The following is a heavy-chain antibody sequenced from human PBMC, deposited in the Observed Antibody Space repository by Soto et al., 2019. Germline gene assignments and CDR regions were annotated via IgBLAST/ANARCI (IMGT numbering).Heavy chain of an antibody. D-gene: IGHD2-2*02. J-gene: IGHJ6*02. CDR3: ARSLTEGYCTITGCYTRPLYGMDV. CDR1: GYTFSGYY. Sequence: WASVKVSCKASGYTFSGYYIHWLRQAPGQGLGWMGWINPNSGGTNYAQKFQGRVTVTRDTPTSTAYMELSRLTSDDTAVYYCARSLTEGYCTITGCYTRPLYGMDVWGQGTTVTVS. CDR2: INPNSGGT. V-gene: IGHV1-2*02.